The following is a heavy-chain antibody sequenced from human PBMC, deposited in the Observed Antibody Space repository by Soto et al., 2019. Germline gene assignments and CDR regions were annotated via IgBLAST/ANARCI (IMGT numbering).Heavy chain of an antibody. Sequence: QVQLVQSGAEVKKPGASVKVSCKASGYTFTSYYMHWVRQAPGQGLEWMGIINPSGGSTSYAQKFQGRVTMTRDTSTSTVYMELSSLRSEDAAVYYCARSPIPYGDYERWGQGTLVTVSS. CDR1: GYTFTSYY. J-gene: IGHJ4*02. CDR2: INPSGGST. D-gene: IGHD4-17*01. V-gene: IGHV1-46*01. CDR3: ARSPIPYGDYER.